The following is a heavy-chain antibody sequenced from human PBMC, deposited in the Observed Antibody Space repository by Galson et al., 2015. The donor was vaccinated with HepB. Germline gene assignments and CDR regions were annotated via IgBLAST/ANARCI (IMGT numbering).Heavy chain of an antibody. Sequence: QSGAEVKKPGESLKISCKASGYSFTRYWIGWVRQMPGKGLEWMAIIYPGDSDTRYSPSFQGQVTISADKSISTAYLQWSSLKVSETAMYYCATSGWSPSYFFDYWGQGTPVTVSS. CDR1: GYSFTRYW. CDR2: IYPGDSDT. J-gene: IGHJ4*02. D-gene: IGHD6-25*01. V-gene: IGHV5-51*01. CDR3: ATSGWSPSYFFDY.